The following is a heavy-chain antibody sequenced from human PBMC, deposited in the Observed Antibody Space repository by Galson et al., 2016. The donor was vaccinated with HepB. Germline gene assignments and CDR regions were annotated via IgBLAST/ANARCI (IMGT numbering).Heavy chain of an antibody. CDR3: TRGTLETVATMAFDY. CDR1: DGSITNNYW. Sequence: ETLSLTCAVSDGSITNNYWWSWVRQSPGKGLEWIGEIYQTGTAHYNPSFTSRATISVDKSKNQISLRLVSVTAADTAVYYCTRGTLETVATMAFDYWGQGTLVSVTS. V-gene: IGHV4-4*02. CDR2: IYQTGTA. D-gene: IGHD4/OR15-4a*01. J-gene: IGHJ4*02.